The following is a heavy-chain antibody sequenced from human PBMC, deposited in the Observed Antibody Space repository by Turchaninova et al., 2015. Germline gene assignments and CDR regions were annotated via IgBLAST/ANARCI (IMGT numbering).Heavy chain of an antibody. CDR3: AGPWGSSLHAMDV. Sequence: QVYLVQSGAEVKKPGASVKVSCKASGHTFTGHYMHWVRQAPGQGLEWMGRSNRYSDDTDSAQKCQGRVTMTRDTSISTAYMELSDLKSDDTAVYFCAGPWGSSLHAMDVWGQGTAVTVSS. CDR2: SNRYSDDT. J-gene: IGHJ6*02. V-gene: IGHV1-2*06. CDR1: GHTFTGHY. D-gene: IGHD7-27*01.